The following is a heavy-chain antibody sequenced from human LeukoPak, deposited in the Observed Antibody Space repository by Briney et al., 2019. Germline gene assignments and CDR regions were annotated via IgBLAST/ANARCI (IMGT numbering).Heavy chain of an antibody. D-gene: IGHD4-17*01. CDR1: GGTFSSYA. J-gene: IGHJ4*02. CDR3: ARGSATVITPFDY. CDR2: IIPIFGTA. Sequence: SVKVSCKASGGTFSSYAISWVRQAPGQGLEWMGGIIPIFGTANYAQKFQGRVTITADESTSTAYMELSSPRSEDTAVYYCARGSATVITPFDYWGQGTLVTVSS. V-gene: IGHV1-69*01.